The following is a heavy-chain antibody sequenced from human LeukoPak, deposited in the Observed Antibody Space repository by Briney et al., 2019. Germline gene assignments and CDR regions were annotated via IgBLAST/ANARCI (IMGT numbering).Heavy chain of an antibody. V-gene: IGHV3-30*18. D-gene: IGHD2-8*02. CDR1: GFTFSSYG. CDR2: ISNDGYSQ. Sequence: PGRSLRLSCAASGFTFSSYGMHWVRQAPGKGLEWVAVISNDGYSQYYAHSVEGRFTVSRDNSKNTLYLQMNNLKTDDTAVYYCAKPCQGGGVCFLILEWGQGTLLTVSS. CDR3: AKPCQGGGVCFLILE. J-gene: IGHJ4*02.